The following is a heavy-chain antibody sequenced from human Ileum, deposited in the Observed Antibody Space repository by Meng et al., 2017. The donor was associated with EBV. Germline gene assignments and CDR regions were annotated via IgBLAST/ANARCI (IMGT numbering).Heavy chain of an antibody. D-gene: IGHD3-22*01. V-gene: IGHV4-4*02. CDR3: ARESYSDSSGYYSLDY. J-gene: IGHJ4*02. CDR2: IHHTEST. CDR1: GGCISSSNW. Sequence: QVPVPGLVMPSRTLSPTVAVPGGCISSSNWWSWVRQAPGKRLEWIGEIHHTESTNYNPSLKSRVTISVDKSKNQFSLKLSSVTAADTAVYYCARESYSDSSGYYSLDYWGQGSLVTVSS.